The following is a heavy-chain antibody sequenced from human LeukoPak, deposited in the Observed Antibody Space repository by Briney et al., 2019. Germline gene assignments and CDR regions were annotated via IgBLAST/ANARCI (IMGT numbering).Heavy chain of an antibody. V-gene: IGHV4-30-2*04. Sequence: IGYIYHSGSTYYNPSLKSRVTISVDTSKNQFSLKLSSVTAADTAVYYCARGLKRIVVVIEFWGQGAMVTVSS. CDR2: IYHSGST. CDR3: ARGLKRIVVVIEF. J-gene: IGHJ3*01. D-gene: IGHD3-22*01.